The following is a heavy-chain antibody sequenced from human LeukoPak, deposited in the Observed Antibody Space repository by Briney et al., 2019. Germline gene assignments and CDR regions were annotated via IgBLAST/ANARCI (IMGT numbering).Heavy chain of an antibody. CDR1: GGSVNSRSYY. V-gene: IGHV4-61*01. J-gene: IGHJ3*02. D-gene: IGHD3-10*01. CDR3: ARDRGDYYGSGTYYLDSFDI. Sequence: SETLSLTCTVSGGSVNSRSYYWNWIRQPPGKGLEWIGYIHYNGNTNYNPSLKSRVTISVDTSKNQFSLKLTSVTAADTALYYCARDRGDYYGSGTYYLDSFDIWGQGAMVTVSS. CDR2: IHYNGNT.